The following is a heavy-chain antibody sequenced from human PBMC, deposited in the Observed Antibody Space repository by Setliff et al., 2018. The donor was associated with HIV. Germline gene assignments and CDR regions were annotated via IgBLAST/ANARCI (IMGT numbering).Heavy chain of an antibody. V-gene: IGHV1-2*02. CDR2: IYPNTGGT. D-gene: IGHD4-17*01. CDR3: TRSTTAD. Sequence: GASVKVSCKASGYTFTEFYVHWVRQAPGEGLEWIGWIYPNTGGTNYAQKFQGRVTMTRDTSIRTAYMELRMLTSDDTAIYYCTRSTTADWGQGTMVTAPQ. J-gene: IGHJ4*02. CDR1: GYTFTEFY.